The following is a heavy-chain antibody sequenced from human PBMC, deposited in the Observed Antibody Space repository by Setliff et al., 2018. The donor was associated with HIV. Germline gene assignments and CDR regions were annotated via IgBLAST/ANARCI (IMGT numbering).Heavy chain of an antibody. D-gene: IGHD6-19*01. CDR3: ARRRSSGWYHYFDY. CDR1: GGSISSHY. CDR2: IYYSGST. V-gene: IGHV4-59*08. Sequence: SETLSLTCTVSGGSISSHYWSWIRQPPGKGLEWIGSIYYSGSTNYNPSLKSRVTISLDTSKNQFSLELSSVTAADTAVYYCARRRSSGWYHYFDYWGQGTLVTVSS. J-gene: IGHJ4*02.